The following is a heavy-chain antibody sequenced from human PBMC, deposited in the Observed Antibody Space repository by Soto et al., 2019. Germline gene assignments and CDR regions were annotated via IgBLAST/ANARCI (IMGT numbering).Heavy chain of an antibody. CDR2: IYQSGST. CDR1: GGSINSSDYS. J-gene: IGHJ3*02. Sequence: SETLSLTCAVSGGSINSSDYSWSWIRQPPGKGLEWIGFIYQSGSTYYSPSLKSRVTISLDRYKNQFSLKLSSVTAADTAVYYCAREVLYYDSSGYSWDDAFDIWGQGTLVTVSS. D-gene: IGHD3-22*01. V-gene: IGHV4-30-2*01. CDR3: AREVLYYDSSGYSWDDAFDI.